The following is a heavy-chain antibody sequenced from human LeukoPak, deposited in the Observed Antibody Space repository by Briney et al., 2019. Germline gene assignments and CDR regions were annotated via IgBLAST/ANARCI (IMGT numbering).Heavy chain of an antibody. Sequence: PSETLSLTCTVSGGSISSSSYYWGWIRQPPGKGLEWIGSIYYSGSTYYNPSLKSRVTISVDTSKNQFSLKLSSVTAADTAVYYCARHFGRGYSYVPPRLDYWGQGTLVTVSS. CDR3: ARHFGRGYSYVPPRLDY. V-gene: IGHV4-39*01. CDR1: GGSISSSSYY. J-gene: IGHJ4*02. D-gene: IGHD5-18*01. CDR2: IYYSGST.